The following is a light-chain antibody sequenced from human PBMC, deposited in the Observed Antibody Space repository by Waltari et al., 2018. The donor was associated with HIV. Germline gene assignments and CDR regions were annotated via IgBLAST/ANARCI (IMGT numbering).Light chain of an antibody. CDR2: LGS. CDR3: MQALEAPLT. CDR1: QSLLRRNGYMY. J-gene: IGKJ4*01. Sequence: DIVMTQSPVSLPVTPGEPASISCRSTQSLLRRNGYMYLDLYLQKPGHSPQLLIYLGSNRASGVPDRFSGSGSATDFTLRISKVEAEDVGVYYCMQALEAPLTFGGGTRLEIK. V-gene: IGKV2-28*01.